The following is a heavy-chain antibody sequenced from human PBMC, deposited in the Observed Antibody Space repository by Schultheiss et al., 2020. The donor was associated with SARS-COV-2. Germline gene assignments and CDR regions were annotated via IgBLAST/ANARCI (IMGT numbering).Heavy chain of an antibody. CDR1: GFTFSSYA. V-gene: IGHV3-23*01. Sequence: GGSLRLSCAASGFTFSSYAMSWVRQAPGKGLEWVSRISSSGGSTYYADSVKGRFTISRDNSKNTLYLQMNSLRAEDTAVYYCARDPPNSYSSGWIDAFDIWGQGTMVTVSS. CDR2: ISSSGGST. J-gene: IGHJ3*02. D-gene: IGHD6-19*01. CDR3: ARDPPNSYSSGWIDAFDI.